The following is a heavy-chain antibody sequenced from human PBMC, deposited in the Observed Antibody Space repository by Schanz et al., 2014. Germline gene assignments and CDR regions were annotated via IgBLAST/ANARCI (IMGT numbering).Heavy chain of an antibody. Sequence: QVQLQQWGAGLLKPSETLSLSCAVYSGSFSGYYWSWIRQPPGKGLEWIGEINHSGSTNYNPSLKRRVTISVDTSKNQFSLKLSSVTAADTAVYYCVRGPDSTSADVTRGRRRYYFDYWGQGTLVTVSS. CDR1: SGSFSGYY. J-gene: IGHJ4*02. V-gene: IGHV4-34*01. CDR3: VRGPDSTSADVTRGRRRYYFDY. D-gene: IGHD6-13*01. CDR2: INHSGST.